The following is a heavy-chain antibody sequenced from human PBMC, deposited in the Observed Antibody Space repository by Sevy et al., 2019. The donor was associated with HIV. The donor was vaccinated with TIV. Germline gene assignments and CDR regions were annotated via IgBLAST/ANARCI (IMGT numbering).Heavy chain of an antibody. V-gene: IGHV4-59*12. Sequence: SETLSLTCTVSGGSISSYYWSWIRQPPGKGLEWIGYIYYSGSTNYNPSLKSRVTISVDTSKNQFSLKLSSVTAADTAVYYCARLPYCSGGSCYEDYFDYWGQGTLVTVSS. J-gene: IGHJ4*02. CDR2: IYYSGST. CDR1: GGSISSYY. CDR3: ARLPYCSGGSCYEDYFDY. D-gene: IGHD2-15*01.